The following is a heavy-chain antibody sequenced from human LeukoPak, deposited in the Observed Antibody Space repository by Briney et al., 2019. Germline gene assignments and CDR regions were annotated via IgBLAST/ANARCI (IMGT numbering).Heavy chain of an antibody. Sequence: SVTVSCKASGGTFSSYAISWVRQAPGQGLEWMGRIIPILGIANYAQKFQGRVTITADKSTSTAYMELSSLRSEDTAVYYCARGGSGQAYYYYGMDVWGQGTTVTVSS. V-gene: IGHV1-69*04. J-gene: IGHJ6*02. CDR2: IIPILGIA. CDR3: ARGGSGQAYYYYGMDV. CDR1: GGTFSSYA. D-gene: IGHD3-10*01.